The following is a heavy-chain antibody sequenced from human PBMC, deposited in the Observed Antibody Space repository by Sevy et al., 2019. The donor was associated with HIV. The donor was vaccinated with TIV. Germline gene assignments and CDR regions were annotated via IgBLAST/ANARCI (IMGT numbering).Heavy chain of an antibody. CDR2: ISSYNNNT. CDR1: GYTYG. CDR3: ARDFRARGSYGSDFDF. Sequence: ASVMVSCRASGYTYGISWVRQAPGQGLEWMGWISSYNNNTNYAHNVQDRVTMTTDTSTNTAYMELRSLRSDDTAVYYCARDFRARGSYGSDFDFWGQGTLVTVSS. J-gene: IGHJ4*02. V-gene: IGHV1-18*01. D-gene: IGHD5-18*01.